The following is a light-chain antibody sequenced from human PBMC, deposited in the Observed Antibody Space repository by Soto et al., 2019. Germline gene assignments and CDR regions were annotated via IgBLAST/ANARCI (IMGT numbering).Light chain of an antibody. J-gene: IGLJ3*02. Sequence: QSVLTQPASVSGSPGQSITISCTGTSSDVGGYNYVSWYQQHPGKAPKLMIYEVSNRPSGVSNRFSGSKSGNTASLTISGLQAEVEADYYCSSYTTSSTHWVFGGGTKLTVL. CDR2: EVS. CDR3: SSYTTSSTHWV. V-gene: IGLV2-14*01. CDR1: SSDVGGYNY.